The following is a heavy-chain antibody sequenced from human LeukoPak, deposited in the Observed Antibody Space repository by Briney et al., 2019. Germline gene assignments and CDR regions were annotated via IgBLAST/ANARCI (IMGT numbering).Heavy chain of an antibody. Sequence: SETLSLTCTVSGGSISSYYWSWLRQPPGKGLEWIGYIYYSGSTNYNPSLKSRVTISVDTSKNQFSLKLSSVTAADTAVYYCASHEYRGYSYGAEYFQHWGQGTLVTVSS. J-gene: IGHJ1*01. CDR2: IYYSGST. D-gene: IGHD5-18*01. CDR1: GGSISSYY. V-gene: IGHV4-59*08. CDR3: ASHEYRGYSYGAEYFQH.